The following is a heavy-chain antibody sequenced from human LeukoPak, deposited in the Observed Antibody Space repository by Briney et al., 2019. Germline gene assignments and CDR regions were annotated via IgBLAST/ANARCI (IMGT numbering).Heavy chain of an antibody. V-gene: IGHV4-59*01. D-gene: IGHD3-10*01. CDR1: GGSISSYY. CDR3: ARSGHYGSGSWFDP. J-gene: IGHJ5*02. CDR2: IYYSGST. Sequence: SETLSLTCTVSGGSISSYYWSWIRQPPGKGLEWIGYIYYSGSTNYNPSPKSRVTISVDTSKNQFSLKLSSVTAADTAVYYCARSGHYGSGSWFDPWGQGTLVTVSS.